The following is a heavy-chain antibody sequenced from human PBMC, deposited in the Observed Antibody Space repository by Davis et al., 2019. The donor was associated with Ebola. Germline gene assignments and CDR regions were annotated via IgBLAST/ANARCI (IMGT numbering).Heavy chain of an antibody. J-gene: IGHJ4*02. CDR3: TGGEYCSGGSCYADY. D-gene: IGHD2-15*01. CDR1: GFTFSGSA. V-gene: IGHV3-73*01. Sequence: GESLKISCAASGFTFSGSAMHWVRQASGKGLEWVGRIRSKANSYATAYAASVKGRFTISRDDSKNTAYLQMNSLKTEDTAVYYCTGGEYCSGGSCYADYWGQGTLVTVSS. CDR2: IRSKANSYAT.